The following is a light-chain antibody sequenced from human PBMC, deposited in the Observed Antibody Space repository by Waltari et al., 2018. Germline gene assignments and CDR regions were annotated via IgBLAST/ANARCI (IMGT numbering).Light chain of an antibody. V-gene: IGKV1-5*01. CDR2: DAS. Sequence: DIQMTQSPSTLSASVGDRVTITCRASQGISRWLAWYQQKPGKPPKVLNYDASSLESGVPSRFSGSGSETEFTLVISNLQPHDVATYYCQQYSGYSGIFGGGTKVEIK. CDR1: QGISRW. J-gene: IGKJ4*01. CDR3: QQYSGYSGI.